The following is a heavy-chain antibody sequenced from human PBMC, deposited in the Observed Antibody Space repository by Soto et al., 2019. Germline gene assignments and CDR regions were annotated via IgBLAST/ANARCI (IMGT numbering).Heavy chain of an antibody. J-gene: IGHJ5*02. V-gene: IGHV4-31*03. D-gene: IGHD3-10*01. CDR1: GGSISSGGYY. Sequence: TLSLTCTVSGGSISSGGYYWSWIRQHPGKGLEWIGYIYYSGSTYYNPSLKSRVTISVDTSKNQFSLKLSSVTAADTAVYYCARDFAVRGVMNNWFDPWGQGTLVTVSS. CDR3: ARDFAVRGVMNNWFDP. CDR2: IYYSGST.